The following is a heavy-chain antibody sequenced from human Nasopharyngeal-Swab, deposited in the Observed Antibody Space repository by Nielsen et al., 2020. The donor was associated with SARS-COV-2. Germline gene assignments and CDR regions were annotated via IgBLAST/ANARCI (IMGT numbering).Heavy chain of an antibody. CDR2: ISAYNGNT. CDR3: ARDMVGATIYYYGMDV. D-gene: IGHD1-26*01. Sequence: ASVKVSRKASGYTFTSYGISWVRQAPAQGLEWMGWISAYNGNTNYAQKLQGRVTMTTDTSTSTAYMELRSLRSDDTAVYYCARDMVGATIYYYGMDVWGQGTTVTVSS. V-gene: IGHV1-18*01. CDR1: GYTFTSYG. J-gene: IGHJ6*02.